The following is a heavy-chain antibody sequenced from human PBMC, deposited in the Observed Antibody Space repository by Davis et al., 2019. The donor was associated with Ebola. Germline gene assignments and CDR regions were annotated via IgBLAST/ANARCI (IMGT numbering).Heavy chain of an antibody. D-gene: IGHD2-21*01. CDR3: SRFGEGAY. Sequence: PSETLSLTCTVSGVSISRHYWSWIRQPPGKRLEWIGSIYYTGSANYNSSLNSRVTISADTSKKQFSLNLSSVTAADTAVYFCSRFGEGAYWGQGTLVTVSS. J-gene: IGHJ4*02. V-gene: IGHV4-59*11. CDR2: IYYTGSA. CDR1: GVSISRHY.